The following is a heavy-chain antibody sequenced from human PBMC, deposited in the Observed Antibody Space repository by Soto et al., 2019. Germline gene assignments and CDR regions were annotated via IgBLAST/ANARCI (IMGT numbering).Heavy chain of an antibody. J-gene: IGHJ4*02. V-gene: IGHV2-5*02. Sequence: QITLKESGPTLVKPTQTLTLTCTFSGFSLSTSGVGVGWIRQPPGKALEWLALIYWDDDKRYSPSLKIRLTLTKDTPKTQVVLTMTNMDPVDTATYYCAHRLIGFDYWGQGTLVTVSS. CDR1: GFSLSTSGVG. CDR2: IYWDDDK. D-gene: IGHD3-16*02. CDR3: AHRLIGFDY.